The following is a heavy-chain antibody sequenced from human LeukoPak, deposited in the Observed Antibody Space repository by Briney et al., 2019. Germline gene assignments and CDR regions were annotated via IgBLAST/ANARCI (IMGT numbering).Heavy chain of an antibody. CDR2: INPNSGGT. J-gene: IGHJ4*02. D-gene: IGHD6-25*01. CDR1: GYTFTDYY. Sequence: ASLKVSCKASGYTFTDYYIHWVRQAPGQGLEWMGWINPNSGGTNYAQKFQGRVTMTRDTSISTAYMELSRLRSDDTAVYYWARGYSLSEYYDSSGSDFWGQGTLVTVSS. V-gene: IGHV1-2*02. CDR3: ARGYSLSEYYDSSGSDF.